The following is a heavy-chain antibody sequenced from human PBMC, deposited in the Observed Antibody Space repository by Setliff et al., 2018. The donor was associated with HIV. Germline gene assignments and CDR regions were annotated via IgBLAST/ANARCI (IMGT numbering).Heavy chain of an antibody. CDR2: INTYTGNP. V-gene: IGHV7-4-1*02. CDR1: GYTFTSYG. J-gene: IGHJ4*02. Sequence: ASVKVSCKASGYTFTSYGMNWVRQAPGQGLEWMGWINTYTGNPTYAQDFTGRFVFSRDNARNSLHLQMNSLRVEDTAVYYCARVYYDLLTAEAANFDYWGQGTLVTVSS. D-gene: IGHD3-9*01. CDR3: ARVYYDLLTAEAANFDY.